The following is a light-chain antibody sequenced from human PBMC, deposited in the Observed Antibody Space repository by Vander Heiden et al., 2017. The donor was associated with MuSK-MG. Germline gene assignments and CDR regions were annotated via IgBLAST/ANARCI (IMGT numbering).Light chain of an antibody. V-gene: IGLV2-23*02. J-gene: IGLJ2*01. CDR1: SSEFGVYKL. Sequence: QAALTQPAAVSGSPGQSITISCTGTSSEFGVYKLVSWSQNHPANAHNLMIYDVNKRPAGVARRFSGSKSGTTASLTTSGREEEDEDEYHGSSTAGNISVVFGGGTKLTVL. CDR3: SSTAGNISVV. CDR2: DVN.